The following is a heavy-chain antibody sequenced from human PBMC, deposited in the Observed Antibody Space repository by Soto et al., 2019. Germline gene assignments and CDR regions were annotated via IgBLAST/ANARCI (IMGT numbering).Heavy chain of an antibody. D-gene: IGHD6-19*01. Sequence: GGSLRLSCAASGFTFSSYAMSWVRQAPGKGLEWVSAISGSGGSTYYADSVKGRFTXSRDXSXXXXXXXXXXXRAEDTAVXXCAXDVYSSGWYYFDYWGQGTLVTVSS. CDR2: ISGSGGST. V-gene: IGHV3-23*01. CDR3: AXDVYSSGWYYFDY. J-gene: IGHJ4*02. CDR1: GFTFSSYA.